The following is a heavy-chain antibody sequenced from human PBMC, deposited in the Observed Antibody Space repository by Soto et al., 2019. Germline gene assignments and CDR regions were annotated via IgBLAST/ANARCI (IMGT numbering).Heavy chain of an antibody. CDR3: ARDLSLDYYDRSGYPLDY. D-gene: IGHD3-22*01. Sequence: GGSLRLSCEASGFTFSSYWMSWVSQAPGKGLEWVANVRQDGSQKYLVDSVKGRFTISRDNAKNSLYLQMNSLRAEDTAVYYCARDLSLDYYDRSGYPLDYWGQGTLVTVSS. J-gene: IGHJ4*02. V-gene: IGHV3-7*01. CDR1: GFTFSSYW. CDR2: VRQDGSQK.